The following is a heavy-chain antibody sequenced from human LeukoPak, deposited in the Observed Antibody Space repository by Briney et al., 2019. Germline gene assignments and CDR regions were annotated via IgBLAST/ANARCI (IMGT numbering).Heavy chain of an antibody. J-gene: IGHJ6*03. CDR2: MNPNSCNT. V-gene: IGHV1-8*01. CDR1: GYTFTSYD. Sequence: SSVKVSCKASGYTFTSYDINWVRLATGPPLEWIGWMNPNSCNTGYPRKFQGRVSMTRNTSISTAYMELSSLRSEDTAVYYCARFGRTVAGASVYYYYMDVWGKGTTVTVSS. D-gene: IGHD6-19*01. CDR3: ARFGRTVAGASVYYYYMDV.